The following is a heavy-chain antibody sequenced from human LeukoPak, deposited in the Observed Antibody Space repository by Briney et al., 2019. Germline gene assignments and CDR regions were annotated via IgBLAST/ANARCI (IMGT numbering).Heavy chain of an antibody. CDR3: ARDLSGWYGDFDY. J-gene: IGHJ4*02. CDR1: GYTFTAYY. V-gene: IGHV1-2*06. CDR2: INPNSGGT. Sequence: GASVKVSCKASGYTFTAYYIRWVRQAPGQGLEWMGRINPNSGGTDFAQKFRGRVTMTRDTSISTAYMELSRLRSDDTAVYYCARDLSGWYGDFDYWGQGTLVTVSS. D-gene: IGHD6-19*01.